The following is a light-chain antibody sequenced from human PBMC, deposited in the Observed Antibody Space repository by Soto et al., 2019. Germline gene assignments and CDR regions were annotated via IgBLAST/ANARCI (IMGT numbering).Light chain of an antibody. CDR3: SSPAGTNQPDVV. J-gene: IGLJ2*01. CDR2: EVT. Sequence: QSVLTQPPSASGSPGQSVTISCTGTSSDVGGYKYVSWYQQHPGKAPKLMIYEVTKRPSGVPDRCSGSKSGNTACLTVSGLRAEDEADYDCSSPAGTNQPDVVFGGGTQLTVL. CDR1: SSDVGGYKY. V-gene: IGLV2-8*01.